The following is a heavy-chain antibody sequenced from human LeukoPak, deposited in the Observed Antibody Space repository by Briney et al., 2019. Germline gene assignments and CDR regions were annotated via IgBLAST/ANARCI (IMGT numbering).Heavy chain of an antibody. CDR1: GYSFTGHY. CDR2: INPNSGGT. V-gene: IGHV1-2*02. J-gene: IGHJ4*02. Sequence: ASVKVSCKASGYSFTGHYMHWVRQAPGQGLEWMGWINPNSGGTNYAQKFQGRVTMTRDTSISTAYMELSRLRSDDTAVYYCATQLSSGWPLRHLPFDYWGQGTLVTVSS. D-gene: IGHD3-22*01. CDR3: ATQLSSGWPLRHLPFDY.